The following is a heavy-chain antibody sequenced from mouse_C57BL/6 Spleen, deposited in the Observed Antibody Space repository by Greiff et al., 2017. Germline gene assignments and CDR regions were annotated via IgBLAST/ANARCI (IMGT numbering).Heavy chain of an antibody. D-gene: IGHD2-5*01. CDR3: AREGAYYSNPGGY. J-gene: IGHJ3*01. CDR2: INPGSGGT. V-gene: IGHV1-54*01. CDR1: GYAFTNYL. Sequence: VQRVESGAELVRPGTSVKVSCKASGYAFTNYLIEWVKQRPGQGLEWIGVINPGSGGTNSNEKFKGKATLTADKSSSTAYMQLSSLTSEDSAVYCCAREGAYYSNPGGYWGQGALVTVSA.